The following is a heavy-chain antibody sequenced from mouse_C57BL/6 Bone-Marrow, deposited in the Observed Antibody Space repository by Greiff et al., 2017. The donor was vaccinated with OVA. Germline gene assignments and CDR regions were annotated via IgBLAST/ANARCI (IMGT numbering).Heavy chain of an antibody. V-gene: IGHV1-69*01. CDR3: ASELGLYYFDD. D-gene: IGHD4-1*01. CDR1: GYTFTSYW. Sequence: QVQLQQPGAELVMPGASVKLSCKASGYTFTSYWMHWVKQRPGQGLEWIGEIDPSDSYTNYNQKFKGKSTLTVDKSSSTAYMQLSSLTSEDSAVYYCASELGLYYFDDWGQGTTLTVSS. CDR2: IDPSDSYT. J-gene: IGHJ2*01.